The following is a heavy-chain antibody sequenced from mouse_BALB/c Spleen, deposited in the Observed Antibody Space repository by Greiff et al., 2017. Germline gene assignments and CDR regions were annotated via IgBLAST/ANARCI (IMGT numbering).Heavy chain of an antibody. J-gene: IGHJ4*01. D-gene: IGHD2-1*01. V-gene: IGHV1-7*01. CDR1: GYTFTSYW. Sequence: QVHVKQSGAELAKPGASVKMSCKASGYTFTSYWMHWVKQRPGQGLEWIGYINPSTGYTEYNQKFKDKATLTADKSSSTAYMQLSSLTSEDSAVYYCARIYYGNPEAMDYWGQGTSVTVSS. CDR2: INPSTGYT. CDR3: ARIYYGNPEAMDY.